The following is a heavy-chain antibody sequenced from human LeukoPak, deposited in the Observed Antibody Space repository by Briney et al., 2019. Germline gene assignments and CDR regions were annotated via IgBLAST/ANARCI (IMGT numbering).Heavy chain of an antibody. CDR1: GGSINTPNYY. CDR2: IFYSGGT. CDR3: ARRGRYSYEGGYYFDY. D-gene: IGHD5-18*01. V-gene: IGHV4-39*07. Sequence: SETLSLTCTVSGGSINTPNYYWGWIRQTPGKGLEWIGNIFYSGGTYYSPSLTSRVTISLDTSRNQFSLKLNSVTAADTAVYYCARRGRYSYEGGYYFDYWGQGTLVTVSS. J-gene: IGHJ4*02.